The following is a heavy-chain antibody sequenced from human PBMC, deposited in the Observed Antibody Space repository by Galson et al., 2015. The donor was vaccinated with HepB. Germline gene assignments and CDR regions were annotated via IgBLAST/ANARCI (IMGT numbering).Heavy chain of an antibody. CDR2: INNFKDGGGA. Sequence: SLRLSCAASGFAFSTYAMSWVRQAPGKGLEWVSGINNFKDGGGAYHADSAKGRFTVSGDDSRNTLYLQINSLTAEDTAVYYCTTDLRRGSEYWGQGTLVTVSS. D-gene: IGHD1-14*01. CDR1: GFAFSTYA. V-gene: IGHV3-23*01. CDR3: TTDLRRGSEY. J-gene: IGHJ4*02.